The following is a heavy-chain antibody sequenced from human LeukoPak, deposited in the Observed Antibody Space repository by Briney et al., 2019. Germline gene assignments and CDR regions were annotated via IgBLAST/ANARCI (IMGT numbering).Heavy chain of an antibody. CDR3: AREPMVRGVLNWLDP. J-gene: IGHJ5*02. V-gene: IGHV3-23*01. Sequence: GGSLRLSCAASGFTFSSYGMNWVRQAPGKGLEWVSSISDSGGSTYYADSVKGRFTISRDNSKNTLYLQMNSLRAEDTAVYYCAREPMVRGVLNWLDPWGQGTLVTVSS. CDR1: GFTFSSYG. D-gene: IGHD3-10*01. CDR2: ISDSGGST.